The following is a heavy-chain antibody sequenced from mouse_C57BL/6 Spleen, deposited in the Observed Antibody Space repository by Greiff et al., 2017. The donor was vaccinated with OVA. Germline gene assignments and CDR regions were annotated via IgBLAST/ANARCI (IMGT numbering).Heavy chain of an antibody. V-gene: IGHV1-9*01. CDR2: ILPGSGCT. CDR1: GYTFTGYW. CDR3: ARKEGEFAY. Sequence: QVQLKEPGAELMKPGASVKLSCKATGYTFTGYWIEWVKQRPGHGLEWIGEILPGSGCTNYNEKFKGKATFTADTSSNTAYMQLSSLTTEDSAVYYCARKEGEFAYWGQGTLVTVSA. J-gene: IGHJ3*01.